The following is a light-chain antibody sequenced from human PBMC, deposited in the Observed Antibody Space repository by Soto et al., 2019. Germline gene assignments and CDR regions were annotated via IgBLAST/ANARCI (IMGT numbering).Light chain of an antibody. CDR3: QQYGSSPPIT. J-gene: IGKJ3*01. Sequence: EIVLTQSPGTLSLSPGERATLSCRASQSVSSSYLAWYQQKPGQAPRLLIYVASSRATGIPDRFSGSGSGTDFTLTISRLEPEDFAVYYCQQYGSSPPITVGPGTKVDIK. V-gene: IGKV3-20*01. CDR2: VAS. CDR1: QSVSSSY.